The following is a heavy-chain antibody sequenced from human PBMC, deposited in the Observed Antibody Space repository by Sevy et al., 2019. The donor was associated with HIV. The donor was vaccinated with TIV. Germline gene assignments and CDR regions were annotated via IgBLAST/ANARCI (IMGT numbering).Heavy chain of an antibody. CDR3: ARERVAVAGESYYYYYMDV. J-gene: IGHJ6*03. Sequence: GGSLRLSCVVSGFTFSSYEMNWVRQAPGKGLEWVSYISSSGSTIYYADSVKGRFTISRDNAKNSLYLQMNSLRAEDTAVYYGARERVAVAGESYYYYYMDVWGKGTTVTVSS. D-gene: IGHD6-19*01. CDR1: GFTFSSYE. CDR2: ISSSGSTI. V-gene: IGHV3-48*03.